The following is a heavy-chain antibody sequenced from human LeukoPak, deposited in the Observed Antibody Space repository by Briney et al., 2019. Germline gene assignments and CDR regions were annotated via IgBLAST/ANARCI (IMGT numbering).Heavy chain of an antibody. CDR1: GFIFSSYS. D-gene: IGHD4-17*01. J-gene: IGHJ3*02. CDR3: AREGATVTDAFDI. CDR2: ISSSSSYI. Sequence: NPGGSLRLSCAASGFIFSSYSMDWVRQAPGKGLEWVSCISSSSSYIDYADSVKGRFTISRDNAKNSLYLQMNSLRAEDTAVYYCAREGATVTDAFDIWGQGTLVTVSS. V-gene: IGHV3-21*01.